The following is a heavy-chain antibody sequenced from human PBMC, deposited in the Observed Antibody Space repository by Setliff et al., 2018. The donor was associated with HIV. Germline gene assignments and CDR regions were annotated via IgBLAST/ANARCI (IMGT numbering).Heavy chain of an antibody. V-gene: IGHV4-34*01. J-gene: IGHJ4*02. Sequence: PSETLSLTCAVYDTSLNTYYWTWIRYTPGRGLQWIGQIDHSGSTNYNPSLKSRVTLSVDASKNQFSLKVKSVTAADTATYYCAKKGRYYYGSGVTTDYFDDWGQGTPVTVSS. D-gene: IGHD3-10*01. CDR2: IDHSGST. CDR3: AKKGRYYYGSGVTTDYFDD. CDR1: DTSLNTYY.